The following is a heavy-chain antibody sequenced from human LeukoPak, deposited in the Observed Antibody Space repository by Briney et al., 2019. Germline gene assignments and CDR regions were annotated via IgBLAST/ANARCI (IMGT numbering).Heavy chain of an antibody. D-gene: IGHD4-17*01. CDR1: GFTFSGYS. CDR2: ISSSSSTI. Sequence: PGGSLRLSCAASGFTFSGYSMNWVRQAPGKGLEWVSYISSSSSTIYYADSVKGRFTISRDNAKNSLYLQMNSLRAEDTAVYYCARDPMTYGDYGGWFDPWGQGTLVTVSS. CDR3: ARDPMTYGDYGGWFDP. V-gene: IGHV3-48*01. J-gene: IGHJ5*02.